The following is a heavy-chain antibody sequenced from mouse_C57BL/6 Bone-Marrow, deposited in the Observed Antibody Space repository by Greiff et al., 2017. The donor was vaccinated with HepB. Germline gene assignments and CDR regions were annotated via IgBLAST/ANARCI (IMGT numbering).Heavy chain of an antibody. V-gene: IGHV1-53*01. CDR2: INPSNGGT. D-gene: IGHD2-1*01. J-gene: IGHJ4*01. Sequence: QVQLQQPGTELVKPGASVKLSCKASGYTFTSYWLPGVKQRPGQGLEWIGNINPSNGGTNYNEKFKSKATLTVDKASSTAYMQLSSLTSEDSAVYYCAGIYYGNLFYAMDYWGQGPSVTVSS. CDR1: GYTFTSYW. CDR3: AGIYYGNLFYAMDY.